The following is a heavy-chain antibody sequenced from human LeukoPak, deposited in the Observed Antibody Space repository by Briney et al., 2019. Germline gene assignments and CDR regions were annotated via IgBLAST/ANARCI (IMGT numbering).Heavy chain of an antibody. CDR1: GGSISSSSYY. J-gene: IGHJ4*02. V-gene: IGHV4-39*07. D-gene: IGHD3-22*01. CDR2: IYYSGST. CDR3: ARVSSRSMIVPYYFDY. Sequence: PSETLSLTCTVSGGSISSSSYYWGWIRQPPGKGLEWIGSIYYSGSTYYNPSLKSRVTISVDTSKNQFSLKLSSVTAADTAVYYCARVSSRSMIVPYYFDYWGQGTLVTVSS.